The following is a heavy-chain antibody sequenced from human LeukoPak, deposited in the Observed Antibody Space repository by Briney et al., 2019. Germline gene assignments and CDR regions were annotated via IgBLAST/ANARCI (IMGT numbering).Heavy chain of an antibody. CDR3: ARAGAAYCTGAGYFQH. J-gene: IGHJ1*01. D-gene: IGHD2-8*02. CDR1: GYTFTSYY. Sequence: ASVKVSCKASGYTFTSYYIHWVRQAPGQGLEWMGWINPNSGGTSYAQKFQGRVTMTRNTSINTAYMELSRLRSDDTAVYYCARAGAAYCTGAGYFQHWGQGTLVTVSS. V-gene: IGHV1-2*02. CDR2: INPNSGGT.